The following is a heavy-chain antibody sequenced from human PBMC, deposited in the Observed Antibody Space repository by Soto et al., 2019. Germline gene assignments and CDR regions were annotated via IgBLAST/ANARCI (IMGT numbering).Heavy chain of an antibody. CDR3: ARVGGSRTEILVPFDY. CDR2: ISSDGSYQ. Sequence: PGGSQRLSCAASGFTFSSYGMHWVRQAPGKGLEWVALISSDGSYQYYTDSVKGRFTISRDNSKNTLFLQMNSLRSDDTAVYYCARVGGSRTEILVPFDYWGQVTLVTVPS. D-gene: IGHD2-15*01. J-gene: IGHJ4*02. CDR1: GFTFSSYG. V-gene: IGHV3-30*03.